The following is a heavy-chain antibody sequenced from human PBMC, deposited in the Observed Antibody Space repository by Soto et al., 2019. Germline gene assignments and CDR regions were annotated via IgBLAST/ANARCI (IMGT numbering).Heavy chain of an antibody. CDR2: IKQDGSEK. CDR1: GFTFSSYW. CDR3: ARDHSEAYYYYYGMDV. J-gene: IGHJ6*02. V-gene: IGHV3-7*03. Sequence: PGGSLRLSCAASGFTFSSYWMSRVRQAPGKGLEWVANIKQDGSEKYYVDSVKGRFTISRDNAKNSLYLQMNSLRAEDTAVYYCARDHSEAYYYYYGMDVWGQGPKVTVSS.